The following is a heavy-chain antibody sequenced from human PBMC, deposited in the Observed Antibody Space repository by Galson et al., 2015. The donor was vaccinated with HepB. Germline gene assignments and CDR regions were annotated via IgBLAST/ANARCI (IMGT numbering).Heavy chain of an antibody. D-gene: IGHD4-17*01. CDR3: ARDSGLRNYYGMDV. V-gene: IGHV3-33*08. CDR1: GFTFSSYG. Sequence: SLRLSCAASGFTFSSYGMHWVRQAPGKGLEWVAVIWYDGSNKYYADSVKGRFTISRDNSKNTLYLQMNSLRAEDTAVYYCARDSGLRNYYGMDVWGQGTTVTVSS. J-gene: IGHJ6*02. CDR2: IWYDGSNK.